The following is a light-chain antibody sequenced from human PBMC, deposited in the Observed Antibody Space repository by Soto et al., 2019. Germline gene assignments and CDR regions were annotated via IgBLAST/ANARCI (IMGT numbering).Light chain of an antibody. Sequence: AIRMTQSPSSFSASTGDRVTITCRASQGINSFLAWYQQKPGIAPKLLMYDASTLQSGVPSRFSGSGSGTEFTLTISCLQSEDLATYYYQQNNTYPPTFGQGTKVEIK. J-gene: IGKJ1*01. V-gene: IGKV1-8*01. CDR1: QGINSF. CDR3: QQNNTYPPT. CDR2: DAS.